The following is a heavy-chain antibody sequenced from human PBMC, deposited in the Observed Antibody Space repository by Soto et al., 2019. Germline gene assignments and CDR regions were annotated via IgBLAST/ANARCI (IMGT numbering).Heavy chain of an antibody. Sequence: VESLKISCNGSGYSFTSYWIGWGRQMPGKGLEWMGIIYPGDSDTRYSPSFQGQVTISADKSISTAYLQWSSLKASDTAMYYCARYARTGMVPFDPWGQGTLVTVSS. CDR1: GYSFTSYW. CDR2: IYPGDSDT. CDR3: ARYARTGMVPFDP. J-gene: IGHJ5*02. V-gene: IGHV5-51*01. D-gene: IGHD3-10*01.